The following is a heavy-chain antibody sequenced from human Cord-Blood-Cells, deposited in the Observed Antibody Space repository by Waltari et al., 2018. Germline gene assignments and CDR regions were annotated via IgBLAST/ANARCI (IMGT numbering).Heavy chain of an antibody. Sequence: QVQIQHRGAGLLKPSETLSLTCAVYGGSFSGYYWSRIRQPPGKGLEGIGEINQNGSTNYNPSLKSRGTISVDTSKDQFSLNLSSVTAADTAVYYCARGSYSLPIGYWGQGTLVAVAS. D-gene: IGHD6-13*01. J-gene: IGHJ4*02. V-gene: IGHV4-34*01. CDR2: INQNGST. CDR3: ARGSYSLPIGY. CDR1: GGSFSGYY.